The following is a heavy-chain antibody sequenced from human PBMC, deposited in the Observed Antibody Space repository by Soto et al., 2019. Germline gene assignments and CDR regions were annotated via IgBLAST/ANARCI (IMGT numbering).Heavy chain of an antibody. V-gene: IGHV3-23*01. Sequence: GGSLRLSCAASGFTFSSYAMSWVRQAPGKGLEWVSAISGSGGSTYYADSVKGRFTISRDNSKNTLYLQMNSLRAEDTAVYYCAKVWELGSSWYGFDYWGQGTLVTVSS. CDR3: AKVWELGSSWYGFDY. D-gene: IGHD6-13*01. J-gene: IGHJ4*02. CDR1: GFTFSSYA. CDR2: ISGSGGST.